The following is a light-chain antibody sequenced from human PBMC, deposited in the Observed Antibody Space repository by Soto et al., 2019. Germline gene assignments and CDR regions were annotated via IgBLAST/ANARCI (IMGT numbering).Light chain of an antibody. CDR3: QLFGTSWLT. J-gene: IGKJ3*01. CDR2: GAS. V-gene: IGKV3-20*01. CDR1: QSVASRY. Sequence: EIVLTQSPGTLSLSPGEGATLSCRASQSVASRYLGWYQQKPGQAPRLLIYGASSRATGIADRFSGSGSGTDFTLTISRLGPEDFAVFYCQLFGTSWLTFGPGTKVH.